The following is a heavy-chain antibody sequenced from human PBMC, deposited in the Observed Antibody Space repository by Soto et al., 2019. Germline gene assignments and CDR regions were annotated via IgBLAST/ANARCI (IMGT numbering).Heavy chain of an antibody. CDR1: GFSFEDYA. V-gene: IGHV3-9*01. J-gene: IGHJ4*02. Sequence: EVRLVESGGGLVQPGRSLRLSCAASGFSFEDYAVHWLRQAPGKGLEWVAGMSWSSTNIGYGDSVKGRFTVSRDNAKSSLYLQMNSLRTEDTALYYCAKASRPFWSGRFFEQWGQGTLLIVSS. CDR3: AKASRPFWSGRFFEQ. D-gene: IGHD3-3*01. CDR2: MSWSSTNI.